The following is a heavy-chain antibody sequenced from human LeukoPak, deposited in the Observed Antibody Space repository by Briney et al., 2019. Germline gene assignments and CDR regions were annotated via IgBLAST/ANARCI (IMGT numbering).Heavy chain of an antibody. CDR2: IYHSGST. CDR1: GGSISSGGYS. CDR3: AVVTHSYFDY. J-gene: IGHJ4*02. D-gene: IGHD4-23*01. V-gene: IGHV4-30-2*01. Sequence: SETLSLTCAVSGGSISSGGYSWSWIRQPPGKGLEWIGYIYHSGSTYYNPSLKSRVTISVDRSKNQFSLKLSSVTAADTAVYCCAVVTHSYFDYWGQGTLVTVSS.